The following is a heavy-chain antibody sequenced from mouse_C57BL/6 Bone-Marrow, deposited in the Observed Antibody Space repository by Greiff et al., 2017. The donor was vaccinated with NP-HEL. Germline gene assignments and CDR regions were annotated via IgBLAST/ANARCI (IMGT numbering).Heavy chain of an antibody. D-gene: IGHD6-1*01. J-gene: IGHJ4*01. CDR2: IDPNSGGT. Sequence: QVQLQQSGAELVKPGASVKLSCKASGYTFTSYWMHWVKQRPGRGLEWIGRIDPNSGGTKYNEKFKSKATLTVDKPSSTAYMQLSSLTSEDSAVYYCAREPLHMVSTGYYAMDYWGQGTSVTVSS. CDR3: AREPLHMVSTGYYAMDY. V-gene: IGHV1-72*01. CDR1: GYTFTSYW.